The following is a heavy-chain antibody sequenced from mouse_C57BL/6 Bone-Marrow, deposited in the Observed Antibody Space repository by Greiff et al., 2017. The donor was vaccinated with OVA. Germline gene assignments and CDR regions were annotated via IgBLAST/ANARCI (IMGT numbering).Heavy chain of an antibody. V-gene: IGHV1-19*01. CDR3: EIYDYDGFAY. Sequence: VQLKESGPVLVKPGASVKMSCKASGYTFTDYYMNWVKQSHGKSLEWIGVIKPYNGGTSYNQKFKGKATLTVDKSSSTAYMELNSLTSEDSAVYYCEIYDYDGFAYWGQGTLVTVSA. J-gene: IGHJ3*01. CDR1: GYTFTDYY. CDR2: IKPYNGGT. D-gene: IGHD2-4*01.